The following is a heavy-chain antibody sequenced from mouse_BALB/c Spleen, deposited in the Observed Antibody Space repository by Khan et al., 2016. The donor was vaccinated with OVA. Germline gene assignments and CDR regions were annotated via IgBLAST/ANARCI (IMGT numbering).Heavy chain of an antibody. Sequence: VQLKESGAELVRSGASVKLSCTASGFNIKDYYMHWVKQRPEQGLEWIGWIDPENGDTEYAPKFQGKATMTADTSSNTAYLPLSSLTAEDTAVYYCKARGLPCGDWGQGTTLTVSS. J-gene: IGHJ2*01. CDR2: IDPENGDT. CDR3: KARGLPCGD. D-gene: IGHD2-4*01. V-gene: IGHV14-4*02. CDR1: GFNIKDYY.